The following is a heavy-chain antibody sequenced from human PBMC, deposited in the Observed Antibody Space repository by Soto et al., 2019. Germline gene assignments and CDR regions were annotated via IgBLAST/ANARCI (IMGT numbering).Heavy chain of an antibody. J-gene: IGHJ4*02. CDR2: IYPGDSDT. CDR3: ARLPGIVAPGTVFLDN. V-gene: IGHV5-51*01. CDR1: VYRFTSSW. Sequence: GESLKISCKGSVYRFTSSWIGWVRQMPGKGLEWMGIIYPGDSDTRYRPSFQGQVTISADKSSSTAYLQWNSLQASDTAMYYCARLPGIVAPGTVFLDNWGQGTMVTVSS. D-gene: IGHD1-1*01.